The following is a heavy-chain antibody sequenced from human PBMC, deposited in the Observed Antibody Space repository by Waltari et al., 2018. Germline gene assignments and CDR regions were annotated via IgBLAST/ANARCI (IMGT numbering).Heavy chain of an antibody. V-gene: IGHV1-69*12. D-gene: IGHD3-22*01. CDR3: ASYYYDSSGYYPGDFDL. CDR2: IIPIFGTA. J-gene: IGHJ2*01. CDR1: GGTFSSYA. Sequence: QVQLVQSGAEVKKPGSSVKVSCKASGGTFSSYAISWVRQAPGQGLEWMGGIIPIFGTANYAQKCQGRVTITADESTSTAYMELSSLRSEDTAVYYCASYYYDSSGYYPGDFDLWGRGTLVTVSS.